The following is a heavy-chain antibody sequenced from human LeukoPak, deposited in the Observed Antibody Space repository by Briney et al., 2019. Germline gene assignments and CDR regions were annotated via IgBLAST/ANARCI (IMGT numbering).Heavy chain of an antibody. CDR2: IIPILGIA. Sequence: SVKVSCKASGGTFSSYAISWVRQAPGQGFEWMGRIIPILGIANYAQKFQGRVTITADKSTSTAYMELSSLRSEDTAVYYCARDPVVGATRHYFDYWGQGTLVTVSS. CDR3: ARDPVVGATRHYFDY. V-gene: IGHV1-69*04. D-gene: IGHD1-26*01. CDR1: GGTFSSYA. J-gene: IGHJ4*02.